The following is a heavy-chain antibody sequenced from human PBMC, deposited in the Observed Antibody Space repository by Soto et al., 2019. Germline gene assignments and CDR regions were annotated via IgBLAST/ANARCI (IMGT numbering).Heavy chain of an antibody. CDR2: ISGSGGST. V-gene: IGHV3-23*01. Sequence: GGSLRLSCAASGFTFSSYAMSWVRQAPGKGLEWVSAISGSGGSTYYADSVKGRFTISRDNSKNTLYLQMNSLRAEDTAVYYCATSITIFGVVIIIWGQGTLVTVSS. J-gene: IGHJ4*02. CDR3: ATSITIFGVVIII. CDR1: GFTFSSYA. D-gene: IGHD3-3*01.